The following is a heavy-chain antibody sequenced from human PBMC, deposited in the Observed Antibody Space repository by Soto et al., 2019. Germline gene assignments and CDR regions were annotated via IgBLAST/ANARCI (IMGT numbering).Heavy chain of an antibody. CDR2: ISWNSGSI. Sequence: GGSLRLSCAASGFTFDDYAMHWVRQAPGKGLEWVSGISWNSGSIGYADSVKGRFTISRDNAKNSLYLQMNSLRAEDTALYYCAKETSHSTYYYYGMDVWGQGTTVTVSS. CDR3: AKETSHSTYYYYGMDV. CDR1: GFTFDDYA. V-gene: IGHV3-9*01. J-gene: IGHJ6*02.